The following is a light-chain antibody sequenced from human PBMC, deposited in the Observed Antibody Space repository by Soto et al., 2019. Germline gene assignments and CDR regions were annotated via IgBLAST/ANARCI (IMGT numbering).Light chain of an antibody. CDR1: QGISSY. J-gene: IGKJ3*01. CDR2: AAS. Sequence: DIQLTQSPSFLSASVGDRVTITCRASQGISSYLAWYQQKPVKAPKLLIYAASTLQSGVPSRFSGSGSGTEFTLTISSLQPEDFATYYCQQLNSVFTFGPGTKVDIK. V-gene: IGKV1-9*01. CDR3: QQLNSVFT.